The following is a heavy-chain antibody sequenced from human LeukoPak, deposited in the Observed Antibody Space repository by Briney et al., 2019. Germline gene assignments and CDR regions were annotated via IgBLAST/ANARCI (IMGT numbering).Heavy chain of an antibody. CDR2: INHSGST. D-gene: IGHD2-15*01. CDR1: GGSFSGYY. V-gene: IGHV4-34*01. CDR3: ARLYWLKSSRGDY. J-gene: IGHJ4*02. Sequence: PSETLSLTCAVYGGSFSGYYWSWIRQPPGKGLEWIGEINHSGSTNYNPSLKSRVTISVDTSKNQFSLKLSSVTAADTAVYYCARLYWLKSSRGDYWGQGTLVTVSS.